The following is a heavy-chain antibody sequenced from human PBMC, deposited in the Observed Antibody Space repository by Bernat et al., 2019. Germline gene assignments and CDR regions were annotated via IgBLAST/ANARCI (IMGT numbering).Heavy chain of an antibody. CDR2: IYYSGSS. D-gene: IGHD6-13*01. CDR1: GDSISSGVYY. Sequence: QVQLQESGPGLVKPSQTLSLTCTVSGDSISSGVYYWSWIRQHPGKGLEWIGYIYYSGSSYYNPSLKSRVTISVDTSKNQFSLKLSSVTAADTAVYYCARGSGLAAAGTADYWGQGTLVTVSS. V-gene: IGHV4-31*03. J-gene: IGHJ4*02. CDR3: ARGSGLAAAGTADY.